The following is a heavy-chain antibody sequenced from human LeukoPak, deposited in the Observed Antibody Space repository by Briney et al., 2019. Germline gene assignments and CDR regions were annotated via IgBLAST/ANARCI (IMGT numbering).Heavy chain of an antibody. D-gene: IGHD3-3*01. V-gene: IGHV3-23*01. CDR2: ISGVSDST. J-gene: IGHJ3*01. Sequence: GGSLRLSCAASGFTFSNCAMSWARQAPGKGLEWVSTISGVSDSTYYADSIKGRFTISRDNSKDTVYLQMNSLRAEDTALYYCAKDSNFWSGYPFDAFDVWGRGTMVTVSS. CDR1: GFTFSNCA. CDR3: AKDSNFWSGYPFDAFDV.